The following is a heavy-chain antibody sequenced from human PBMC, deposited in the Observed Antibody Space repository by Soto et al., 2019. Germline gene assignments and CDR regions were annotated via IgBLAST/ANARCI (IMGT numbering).Heavy chain of an antibody. CDR1: GASIGSGDYY. CDR3: ARAFDDSSGYYGGLGY. D-gene: IGHD3-22*01. V-gene: IGHV4-30-4*01. CDR2: IYYSGST. Sequence: ASETLSLTCTVSGASIGSGDYYWSWIRQPPGKGLEWIGYIYYSGSTYYSPSLRSRLTISVDTSKNQLSLRLTSVTAADTAVYYCARAFDDSSGYYGGLGYWGQGTLVTVSS. J-gene: IGHJ4*02.